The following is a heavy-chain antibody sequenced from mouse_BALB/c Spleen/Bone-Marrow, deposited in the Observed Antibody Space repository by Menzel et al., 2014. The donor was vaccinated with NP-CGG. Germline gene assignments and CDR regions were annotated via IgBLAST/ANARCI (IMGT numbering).Heavy chain of an antibody. D-gene: IGHD1-1*01. Sequence: VQLQQSGPGLVAPSQSLSIPCTVSGFSLXSYGVHWVRQPPGKGLEWLGVIWAGGSTNYNSALMSRLSISKDNSKSQVFLKMNSLQTDDTAMYYCARDYGSSYYAMDYWGQGTSVTVSS. V-gene: IGHV2-9*02. CDR1: GFSLXSYG. CDR2: IWAGGST. J-gene: IGHJ4*01. CDR3: ARDYGSSYYAMDY.